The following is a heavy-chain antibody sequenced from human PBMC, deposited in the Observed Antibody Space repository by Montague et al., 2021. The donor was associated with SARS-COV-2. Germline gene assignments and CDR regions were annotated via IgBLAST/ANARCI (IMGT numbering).Heavy chain of an antibody. Sequence: SGKVSFKASGYPFANNGINWVRQAPGHGLEWMGWISAYNGDTNYAQKLQGRLAMSTDTSPSTAYMDLRSLTSDDTAVYYRARGSSRVRWGDYWGQGTLLTVSS. CDR1: GYPFANNG. J-gene: IGHJ4*02. D-gene: IGHD3-3*01. CDR2: ISAYNGDT. V-gene: IGHV1-18*01. CDR3: ARGSSRVRWGDY.